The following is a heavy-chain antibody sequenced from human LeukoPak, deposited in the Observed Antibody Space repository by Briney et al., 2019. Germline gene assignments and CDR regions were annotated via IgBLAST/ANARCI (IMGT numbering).Heavy chain of an antibody. CDR1: GGSFSGYY. CDR2: INHSGST. CDR3: AREVGIAAAGTTNWFDP. J-gene: IGHJ5*02. Sequence: SETLSLTCAVYGGSFSGYYWSWIRQPPGKGLEWIGEINHSGSTNYNPSLKSRVTISVDTSKNQFSLKLSSVTAADTAVYYCAREVGIAAAGTTNWFDPWGQGTLVTVSS. V-gene: IGHV4-34*01. D-gene: IGHD6-13*01.